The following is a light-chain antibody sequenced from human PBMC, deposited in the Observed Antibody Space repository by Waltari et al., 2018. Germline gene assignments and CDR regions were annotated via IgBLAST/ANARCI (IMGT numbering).Light chain of an antibody. CDR3: QQYNSSPWT. J-gene: IGKJ1*01. V-gene: IGKV1-5*03. Sequence: DIQMTQSPSTLSAFVGDRVTIICRASESISGWLAMYQQKAGKAPNLLIYKASSLETGVPSRFSGSGSGTEFTLTISSLQPDDLATYYCQQYNSSPWTFGQGTKVEIK. CDR2: KAS. CDR1: ESISGW.